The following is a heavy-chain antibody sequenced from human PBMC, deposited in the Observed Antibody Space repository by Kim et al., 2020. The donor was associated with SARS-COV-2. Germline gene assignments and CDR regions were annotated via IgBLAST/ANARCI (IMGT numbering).Heavy chain of an antibody. Sequence: ASVKVSCKASGYTFTSYAMHWVRQAPGQRLEWMGWINAGNGNTKYSQKFQGRVTITRDTSASTAYMELSSLRSEDTAVYYCARNLVRGVPQGPFYYYYGMDVWGQGTTVTVSS. CDR3: ARNLVRGVPQGPFYYYYGMDV. V-gene: IGHV1-3*01. CDR2: INAGNGNT. D-gene: IGHD3-10*01. J-gene: IGHJ6*02. CDR1: GYTFTSYA.